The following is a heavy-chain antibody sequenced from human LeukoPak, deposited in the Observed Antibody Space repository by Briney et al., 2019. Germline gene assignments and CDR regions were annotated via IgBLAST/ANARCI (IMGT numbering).Heavy chain of an antibody. Sequence: PGGSLRLSCSASGFTFSSYAMHWVRQAPGKGMEYVSAISSNGGSTYYADSVKGRFTISRDNSKNTLYLQMSSLRAEDTAVYYCASTMITAFDIWGQGTMVTVSS. D-gene: IGHD3-22*01. CDR2: ISSNGGST. J-gene: IGHJ3*02. V-gene: IGHV3-64D*06. CDR1: GFTFSSYA. CDR3: ASTMITAFDI.